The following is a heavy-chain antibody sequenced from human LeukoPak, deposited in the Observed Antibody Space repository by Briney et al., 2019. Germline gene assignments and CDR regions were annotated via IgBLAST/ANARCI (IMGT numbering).Heavy chain of an antibody. D-gene: IGHD6-13*01. Sequence: GGSLRLSCAASGFTFSSYAMHWVRQAPGKGLEWVAVISYDGSNKYYADSVKGRFTISRDNSKNTLYLQMNSLRAEDTADCARENSGIAATDIIDYWGQGTLVTVSA. CDR1: GFTFSSYA. CDR3: ARENSGIAATDIIDY. J-gene: IGHJ4*02. CDR2: ISYDGSNK. V-gene: IGHV3-30-3*01.